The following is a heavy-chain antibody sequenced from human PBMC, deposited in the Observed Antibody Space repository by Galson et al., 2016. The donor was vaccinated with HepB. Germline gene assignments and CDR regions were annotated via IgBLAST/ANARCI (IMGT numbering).Heavy chain of an antibody. CDR1: GDTLSNHY. CDR2: INPSDGTT. J-gene: IGHJ4*02. Sequence: SVKVSCKASGDTLSNHYLPWVRQAPGQGLEWVGVINPSDGTTNCAERFQGRVTMTRDTSTASFYMELSSLRYEDTAEYFCAREIGGTSYFEYWGQGTLVTV. V-gene: IGHV1-46*01. D-gene: IGHD1-7*01. CDR3: AREIGGTSYFEY.